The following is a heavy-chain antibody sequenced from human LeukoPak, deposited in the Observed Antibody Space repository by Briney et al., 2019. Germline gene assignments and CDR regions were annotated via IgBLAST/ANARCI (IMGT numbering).Heavy chain of an antibody. CDR2: IYYTGST. D-gene: IGHD1-26*01. CDR1: GGSISGYF. Sequence: SETLSLTCTVSGGSISGYFWSWSRQPPGKGLEWIEYIYYTGSTNYNPSLKSRVTISVDSSKNQFSLRLSSVTAADTAVYYCARTRDSGGSDYWGQGTLVTVSS. CDR3: ARTRDSGGSDY. J-gene: IGHJ4*02. V-gene: IGHV4-59*01.